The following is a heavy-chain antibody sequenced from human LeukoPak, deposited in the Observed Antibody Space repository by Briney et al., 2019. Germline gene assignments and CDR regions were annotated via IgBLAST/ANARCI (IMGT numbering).Heavy chain of an antibody. CDR1: GFTFTKNY. Sequence: RRSLRLSCAASGFTFTKNYMSWVRQAPGKGLEWVSVIWSVGNTYYVDSVKGRFSMSRDNSKSTLYLQMNNLRVEDTAVYYCAVVSNYYYFHGMDVWGQGTTVTVSS. D-gene: IGHD2/OR15-2a*01. V-gene: IGHV3-53*01. CDR3: AVVSNYYYFHGMDV. CDR2: IWSVGNT. J-gene: IGHJ6*01.